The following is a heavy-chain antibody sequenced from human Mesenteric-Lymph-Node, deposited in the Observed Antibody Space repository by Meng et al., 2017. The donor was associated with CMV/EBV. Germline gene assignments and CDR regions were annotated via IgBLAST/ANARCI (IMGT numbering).Heavy chain of an antibody. V-gene: IGHV1-69*10. Sequence: SVKVSCKASGYTFTSYAISWVRQAPGQGLEWMGGIIPILGIANYAQKFQGRVTITADKSTSTAYMELSSLRSEDTAVYYCASFPTDIVVVPAAPEDVWGQGTTVTVSS. J-gene: IGHJ6*02. CDR1: GYTFTSYA. D-gene: IGHD2-2*01. CDR2: IIPILGIA. CDR3: ASFPTDIVVVPAAPEDV.